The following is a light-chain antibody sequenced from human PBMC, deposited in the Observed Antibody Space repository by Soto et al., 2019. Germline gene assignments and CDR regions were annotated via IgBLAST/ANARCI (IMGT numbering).Light chain of an antibody. CDR2: SNN. CDR1: SSNIGSNT. J-gene: IGLJ2*01. CDR3: AAWDDSLIHVV. V-gene: IGLV1-44*01. Sequence: QSVLTQPPSASGTPGQRVTISCPGSSSNIGSNTVNWYQQLPGTAPKLLIYSNNQRPSGVPDRFSGSKSGTSASLAISGLQSEDEADYYCAAWDDSLIHVVFGGGTKLTVL.